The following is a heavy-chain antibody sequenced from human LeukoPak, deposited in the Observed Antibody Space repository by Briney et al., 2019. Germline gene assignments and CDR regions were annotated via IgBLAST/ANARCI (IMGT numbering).Heavy chain of an antibody. CDR2: INHSGST. J-gene: IGHJ6*03. V-gene: IGHV4-34*01. CDR3: ASLAAAGTYYYYYYMDV. CDR1: GGSFSGYY. Sequence: KPSETLSLTCAVYGGSFSGYYWSWIRQPPGKGLEWIGEINHSGSTNYNPSLKSRVTISVDTSKNQFSLKLSSVTAADTAVYYCASLAAAGTYYYYYYMDVWSKGTTVTVSS. D-gene: IGHD6-13*01.